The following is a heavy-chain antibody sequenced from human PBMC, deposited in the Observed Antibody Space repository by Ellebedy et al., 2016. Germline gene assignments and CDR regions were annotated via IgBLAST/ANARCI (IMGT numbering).Heavy chain of an antibody. CDR3: ARPDGDYGPFDH. J-gene: IGHJ4*02. CDR1: GYTFTPYA. D-gene: IGHD4-17*01. V-gene: IGHV1-3*01. Sequence: ASVKVSXXASGYTFTPYAMHWVRQGPGQRLEWLGWINAGNGIARYSPMFQDRVTITRDTAASTAYMDLSSLRSEDTAVYFCARPDGDYGPFDHWGQGTLVTVSS. CDR2: INAGNGIA.